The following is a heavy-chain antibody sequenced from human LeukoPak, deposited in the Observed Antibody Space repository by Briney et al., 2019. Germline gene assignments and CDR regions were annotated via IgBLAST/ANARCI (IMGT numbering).Heavy chain of an antibody. J-gene: IGHJ4*02. CDR1: GFTFSSYA. CDR2: ISGSGGST. Sequence: GGSLRLSCAASGFTFSSYAMNWVRQAPGKGLEWVSGISGSGGSTYYADSVRGRFTISRDNFKNTLYLQMNSLRAEDTAVYYCAKGLDGSGSYPYWGQGTLVTVSS. D-gene: IGHD3-10*01. CDR3: AKGLDGSGSYPY. V-gene: IGHV3-23*01.